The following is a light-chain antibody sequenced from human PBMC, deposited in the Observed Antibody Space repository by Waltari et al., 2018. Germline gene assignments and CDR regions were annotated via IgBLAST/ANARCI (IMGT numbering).Light chain of an antibody. CDR2: WAS. CDR1: QSVLHSSNNKNY. V-gene: IGKV4-1*01. J-gene: IGKJ1*01. Sequence: DIVMTQSPDSLAVSLGERAAINCNSRQSVLHSSNNKNYLAWFQQKPGQPPKLLIYWASTRESGIPDRFSGSGSGTDFTLTISSLQAEDVAVYYCQQYYSSPRTFGQGTKVEIK. CDR3: QQYYSSPRT.